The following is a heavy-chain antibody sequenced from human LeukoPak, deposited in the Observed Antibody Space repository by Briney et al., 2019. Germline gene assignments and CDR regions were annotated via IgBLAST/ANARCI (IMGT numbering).Heavy chain of an antibody. Sequence: SETLSLTCTVSGGSITSSNYYWGWIRQPPGKGLEYIGSLYYRGTASYNPSLKSRVTISVDAPKNQFSLHLTSVTADDTSIYYCASNLLTWGQGVLVTVSS. CDR1: GGSITSSNYY. CDR3: ASNLLT. D-gene: IGHD1-26*01. CDR2: LYYRGTA. V-gene: IGHV4-39*01. J-gene: IGHJ5*02.